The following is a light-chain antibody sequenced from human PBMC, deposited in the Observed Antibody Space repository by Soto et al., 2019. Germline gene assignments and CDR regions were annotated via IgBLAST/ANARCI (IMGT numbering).Light chain of an antibody. J-gene: IGLJ2*01. CDR1: SGDIGSYNR. CDR2: EVT. CDR3: CAYAGSSTLV. Sequence: QSALTQPASVSGSPGQSITISCTGTSGDIGSYNRVSWYQQHPGKAPKLIIYEVTDRPSGVSNRFSGSKPGNTASLTISGLQAEDEGDYYCCAYAGSSTLVFGGGTQLTVL. V-gene: IGLV2-23*02.